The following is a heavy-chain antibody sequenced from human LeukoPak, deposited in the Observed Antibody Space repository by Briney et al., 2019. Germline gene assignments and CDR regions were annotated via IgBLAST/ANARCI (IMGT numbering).Heavy chain of an antibody. CDR2: IYPGDSDT. CDR3: AAGIAARGKYYFDY. CDR1: GYSFTSYW. Sequence: GESLKISCKGSGYSFTSYWIGWVRQMSGKGLEWRGIIYPGDSDTRYRPSFQGQVTISADKSISTAYLQWSSLKASDTAMYCCAAGIAARGKYYFDYWGQGTLVTVSS. J-gene: IGHJ4*02. V-gene: IGHV5-51*01. D-gene: IGHD6-13*01.